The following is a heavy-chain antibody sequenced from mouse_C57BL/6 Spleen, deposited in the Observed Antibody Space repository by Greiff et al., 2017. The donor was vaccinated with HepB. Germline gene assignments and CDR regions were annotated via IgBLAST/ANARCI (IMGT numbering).Heavy chain of an antibody. D-gene: IGHD2-12*01. J-gene: IGHJ4*01. V-gene: IGHV1-80*01. CDR1: GYAFSSYW. CDR2: IYPGDGDT. Sequence: VQLQQSGAELVKPGASVKISCKASGYAFSSYWMNWVKQRPGKGLEWIGQIYPGDGDTNYNGKFKGKATLTADKSSSTAYMQLSSLTSEDSAVYFCARLYARYAMDYWGQGTSVTVSS. CDR3: ARLYARYAMDY.